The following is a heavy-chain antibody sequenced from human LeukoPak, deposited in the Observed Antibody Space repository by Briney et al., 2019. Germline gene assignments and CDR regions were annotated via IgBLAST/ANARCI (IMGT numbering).Heavy chain of an antibody. D-gene: IGHD4/OR15-4a*01. V-gene: IGHV1-18*04. J-gene: IGHJ5*02. CDR2: ISAYNGNT. CDR3: ARADYKAWFDP. CDR1: GYTFTSYV. Sequence: GASVKVSCKPSGYTFTSYVLSWVRQAPGQGLEWMGWISAYNGNTNYAQKLQGRVTMTTDTSTSTAYMELRSLRSDDTAVYYCARADYKAWFDPWGQGTLVTVSS.